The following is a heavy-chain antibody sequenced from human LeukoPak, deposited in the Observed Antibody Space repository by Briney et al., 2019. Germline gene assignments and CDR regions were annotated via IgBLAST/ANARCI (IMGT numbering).Heavy chain of an antibody. J-gene: IGHJ3*02. CDR2: IYSGGST. CDR1: GFTVSSNY. Sequence: GGSLRLSCAASGFTVSSNYMSWVRQAPGKGLEWVSVIYSGGSTYYADSVKGRFTISRDNSKNTLYLQMNSQRAEDTAVYYCARDDMVRGVRAFDIWGLGTMVTVSS. D-gene: IGHD3-10*01. CDR3: ARDDMVRGVRAFDI. V-gene: IGHV3-66*01.